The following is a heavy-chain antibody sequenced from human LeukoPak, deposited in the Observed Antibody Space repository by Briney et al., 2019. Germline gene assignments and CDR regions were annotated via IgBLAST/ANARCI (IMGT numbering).Heavy chain of an antibody. CDR1: GYTLTELS. D-gene: IGHD3-22*01. CDR3: ATGRGGYYYDSSGYPTY. CDR2: FDPEDGET. J-gene: IGHJ4*02. V-gene: IGHV1-24*01. Sequence: GASVKVSCKVSGYTLTELSMHWVRQAPGKGLEWMGGFDPEDGETIYAQKFQGRVTLTEDTSTDTAYMELSSLRSEDTAVYYCATGRGGYYYDSSGYPTYWGQGTLVTVSS.